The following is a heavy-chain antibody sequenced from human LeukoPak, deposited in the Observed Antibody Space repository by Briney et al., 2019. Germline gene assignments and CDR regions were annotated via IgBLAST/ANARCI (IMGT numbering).Heavy chain of an antibody. V-gene: IGHV4-39*07. CDR3: ARDRRPPFGVVIGNWFDP. Sequence: SETLSLTCTVSGDSISSRSYYWGWIRQPPGKGLEWIGSIYYSGSTYYNPSLKSRVTISVDKSKNQFSLKLSSVTAADTAVYYCARDRRPPFGVVIGNWFDPWGQGTLVTVSS. CDR2: IYYSGST. CDR1: GDSISSRSYY. D-gene: IGHD3-3*01. J-gene: IGHJ5*02.